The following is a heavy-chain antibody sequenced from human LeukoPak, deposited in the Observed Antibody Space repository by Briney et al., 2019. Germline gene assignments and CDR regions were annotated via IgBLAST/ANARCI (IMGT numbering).Heavy chain of an antibody. J-gene: IGHJ4*02. Sequence: PSETLSLTCTVSGGSLSTSSYYWGWIRQPPGKGLEWISYISSSASTIYYADSVKGRFTISRDNAKNSLYLQMNSLRADDTAVYYCAREWSLSRAFDSWGQGTLVTVSS. CDR3: AREWSLSRAFDS. D-gene: IGHD2-8*01. V-gene: IGHV3-11*01. CDR1: GGSLSTSSYY. CDR2: ISSSASTI.